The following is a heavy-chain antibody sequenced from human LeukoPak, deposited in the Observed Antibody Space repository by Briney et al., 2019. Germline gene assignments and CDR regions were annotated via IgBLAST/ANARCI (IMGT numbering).Heavy chain of an antibody. CDR1: GFTFRNYV. CDR3: ARGYSRAAFNI. CDR2: ISSTGGTI. D-gene: IGHD2-15*01. J-gene: IGHJ3*02. V-gene: IGHV3-48*01. Sequence: SGGSLRLSCAASGFTFRNYVMNWVRQAPGKGLEWVSFISSTGGTIYYADSVKGRFTVSRDNDKNSLFLQMNNVRADDTALYYCARGYSRAAFNIWGQGTVVAVSS.